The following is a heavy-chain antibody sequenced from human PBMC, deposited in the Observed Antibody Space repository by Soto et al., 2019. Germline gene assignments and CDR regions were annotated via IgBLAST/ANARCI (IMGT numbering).Heavy chain of an antibody. CDR3: ARSGGLDRDFNY. J-gene: IGHJ4*02. Sequence: QVQQVQSGAEVKKPGSSVKVSCKASGGTFSSDSFSWVRQAPGQGLEWTGGIIPMFDTPIYAQKFQDRVTITADESTSTAYMQLSSLRSGDTAVYYCARSGGLDRDFNYWGQGSLVTVSS. V-gene: IGHV1-69*12. CDR1: GGTFSSDS. D-gene: IGHD2-15*01. CDR2: IIPMFDTP.